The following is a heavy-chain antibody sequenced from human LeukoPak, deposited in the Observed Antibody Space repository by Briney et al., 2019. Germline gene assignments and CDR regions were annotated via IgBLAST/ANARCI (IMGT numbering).Heavy chain of an antibody. J-gene: IGHJ4*02. CDR1: GFTFSSYS. CDR3: AEEVGNTYPTFDY. CDR2: IGTSSSPI. Sequence: GGSLRLSCAASGFTFSSYSMNWVRQAPGKGLEWISYIGTSSSPIYYADSVKGRFTISRDNAKNSLYLQMNSLRVEDTAVYYCAEEVGNTYPTFDYWGQGTLVTVSS. V-gene: IGHV3-48*01. D-gene: IGHD1-26*01.